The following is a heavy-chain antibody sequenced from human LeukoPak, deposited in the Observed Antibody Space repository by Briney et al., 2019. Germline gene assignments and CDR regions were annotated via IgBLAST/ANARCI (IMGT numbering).Heavy chain of an antibody. CDR2: IYNDGRT. J-gene: IGHJ3*02. CDR3: ARGLFLSGYLDAFDT. CDR1: GFPFSAYA. V-gene: IGHV3-23*03. Sequence: GGSLRLSCAASGFPFSAYAMSWVRQAPGKGLEWVALIYNDGRTYYADSVKGRCAISRDNSKNTLYLQVNSLRVEDTAIYYCARGLFLSGYLDAFDTWGQGTVVSVSS. D-gene: IGHD3-3*01.